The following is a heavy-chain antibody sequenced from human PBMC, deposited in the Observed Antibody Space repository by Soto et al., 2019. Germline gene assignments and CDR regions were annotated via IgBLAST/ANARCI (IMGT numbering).Heavy chain of an antibody. CDR1: GGSISSGGYY. J-gene: IGHJ6*02. Sequence: PSETLSLTCTVYGGSISSGGYYWTWIRQHPGKGLEWIGYIYYSGSTYYNPSLKSRVTISVDTSKNQFSLKLSSVTAADTAVYYCARVCGGDCHYGMDVWGQGTTVTVSS. CDR2: IYYSGST. CDR3: ARVCGGDCHYGMDV. D-gene: IGHD2-21*02. V-gene: IGHV4-31*03.